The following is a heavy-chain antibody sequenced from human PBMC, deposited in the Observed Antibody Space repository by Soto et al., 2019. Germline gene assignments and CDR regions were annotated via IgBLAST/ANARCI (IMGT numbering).Heavy chain of an antibody. CDR3: ATPQDYDDCLDS. J-gene: IGHJ4*02. CDR1: GGSISSYY. V-gene: IGHV4-34*01. CDR2: INHSGST. D-gene: IGHD3-22*01. Sequence: SETLSLTCTVSGGSISSYYCNWIRQPPGKGLEWIGEINHSGSTNYNPSLKSRVTISVDTSKNQFSLKLSSVTAADTAVYYCATPQDYDDCLDSWGQGTLVTVSS.